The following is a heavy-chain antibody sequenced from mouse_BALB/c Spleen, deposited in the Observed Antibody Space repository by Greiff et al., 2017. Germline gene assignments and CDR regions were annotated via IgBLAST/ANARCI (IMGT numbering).Heavy chain of an antibody. V-gene: IGHV1-69*02. D-gene: IGHD4-1*01. CDR1: GYTFTSYW. CDR3: TRRSGSQAMDY. Sequence: VQLQQPGAELVRPGASVKLSCKASGYTFTSYWINWVKQRPGQGLEWIGNIYPSDSYTNYNQKFKDKATLTVDKSSSTAYMQLSSPTAEDSAVYYCTRRSGSQAMDYWGQGTSVTVSS. CDR2: IYPSDSYT. J-gene: IGHJ4*01.